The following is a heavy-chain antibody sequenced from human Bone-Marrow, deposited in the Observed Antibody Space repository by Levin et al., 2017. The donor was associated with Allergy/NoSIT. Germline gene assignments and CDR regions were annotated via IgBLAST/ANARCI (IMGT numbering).Heavy chain of an antibody. V-gene: IGHV3-23*01. CDR3: AKDHPSSGWPAFEV. D-gene: IGHD6-19*01. J-gene: IGHJ4*02. CDR2: ITNNNGKT. Sequence: ETLSLTCAVSGFAVETRAMSWVRQAPGKGLEWLSAITNNNGKTYYADFVKGRFTISRDTSENTVSLQMNSLRADDTAVYYCAKDHPSSGWPAFEVWGQGTLVTVSS. CDR1: GFAVETRA.